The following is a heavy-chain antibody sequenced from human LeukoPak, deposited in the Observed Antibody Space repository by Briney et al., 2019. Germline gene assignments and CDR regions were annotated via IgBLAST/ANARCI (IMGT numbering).Heavy chain of an antibody. CDR1: GFTFSSYG. V-gene: IGHV3-30*03. J-gene: IGHJ4*02. CDR2: ISYDGSHK. CDR3: ARVLPSSYSSGWYGDY. Sequence: PGRSLRLSCAASGFTFSSYGMHWVRQAPGKGLEWVAVISYDGSHKYYADSVKGRFSISRDNSKNTLYLQMNSLRADDTAVYYCARVLPSSYSSGWYGDYWGQGTLVTVSS. D-gene: IGHD6-19*01.